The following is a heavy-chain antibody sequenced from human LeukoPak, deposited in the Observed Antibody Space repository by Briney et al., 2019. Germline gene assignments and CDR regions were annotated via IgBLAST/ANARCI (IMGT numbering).Heavy chain of an antibody. J-gene: IGHJ4*02. CDR3: AKDHSSGYFYFDY. CDR1: GFTFSSYA. Sequence: GGSLRLSCAASGFTFSSYAMSWVRQAPGKGLEWVSVISGSGGSTYYADSVKGRFTISRDNSKNTLYLQMNSLRAEDTAVYYCAKDHSSGYFYFDYWGQGTLITVSS. V-gene: IGHV3-23*01. CDR2: ISGSGGST. D-gene: IGHD3-22*01.